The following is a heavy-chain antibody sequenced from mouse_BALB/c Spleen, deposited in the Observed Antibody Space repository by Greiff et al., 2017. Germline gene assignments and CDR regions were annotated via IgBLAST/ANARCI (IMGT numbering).Heavy chain of an antibody. D-gene: IGHD2-1*01. J-gene: IGHJ2*01. Sequence: QVQLKESGAELVRPGVSVKISCKGSGYTFTDYAMHWVKQSHAKSLEWIGVISTYYGDASYNQKFKGKATMTVDKSSSTAYMELARLTSEDSAIYYCARNHPYGNSLDYWGQGTTLTVSS. CDR3: ARNHPYGNSLDY. CDR1: GYTFTDYA. CDR2: ISTYYGDA. V-gene: IGHV1S137*01.